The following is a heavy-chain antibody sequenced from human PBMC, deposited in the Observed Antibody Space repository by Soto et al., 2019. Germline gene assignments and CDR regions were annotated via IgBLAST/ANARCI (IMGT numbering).Heavy chain of an antibody. CDR1: GFTFSSYG. D-gene: IGHD2-15*01. CDR2: IWYDGSNK. Sequence: QVQLVESGGGVVQPGRSLRLSCAASGFTFSSYGMHWVRQAPGKGLEWVAVIWYDGSNKYYADSVKGRFTISRDNSKNTLYLQMNSLRAEDTAVYYCARSCSGGSRYRKVYYYGMDVWGQGTTVTVSS. CDR3: ARSCSGGSRYRKVYYYGMDV. V-gene: IGHV3-33*01. J-gene: IGHJ6*02.